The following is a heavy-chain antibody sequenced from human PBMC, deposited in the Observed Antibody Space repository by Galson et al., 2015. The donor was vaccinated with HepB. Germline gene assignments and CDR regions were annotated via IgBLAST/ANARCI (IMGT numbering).Heavy chain of an antibody. D-gene: IGHD4-17*01. J-gene: IGHJ3*02. CDR3: AGGGPNYGSDAYDI. CDR2: VWSDGNTK. V-gene: IGHV3-33*01. CDR1: GFTFSRYG. Sequence: SLRLSCAASGFTFSRYGMHWVRQAPGKGLEWLAVVWSDGNTKYYADSVEDRFTISRDNSRNTLYVQINSLRAEDTALYYCAGGGPNYGSDAYDIWGQGTMVIVSS.